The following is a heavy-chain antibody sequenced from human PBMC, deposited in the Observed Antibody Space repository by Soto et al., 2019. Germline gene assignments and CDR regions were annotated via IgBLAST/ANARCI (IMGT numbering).Heavy chain of an antibody. V-gene: IGHV2-5*02. D-gene: IGHD5-18*01. Sequence: SGPTLVNPTQTLTLTCTFSGFSLSTSGVGVGWIRQPPGKALEWLALIYWDDDKRYSPSLKSRLTITKDTSKNQVALTMTNMDPVDTATYYCAHSFDGYSYDMYGMDVWGQGTTVTVSS. CDR3: AHSFDGYSYDMYGMDV. J-gene: IGHJ6*02. CDR1: GFSLSTSGVG. CDR2: IYWDDDK.